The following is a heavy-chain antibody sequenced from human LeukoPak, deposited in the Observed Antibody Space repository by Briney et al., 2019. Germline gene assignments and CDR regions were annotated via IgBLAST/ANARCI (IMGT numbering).Heavy chain of an antibody. Sequence: PGGSLRLSCAASGFTSSSRWMHWVRQVPGKGLVSVSRIESDGRTAYADSVKGRFIISRDNAKNTLYLQMNSLRVEDTAVYYCARDGRGPDYWGQGTLVTVSS. CDR3: ARDGRGPDY. J-gene: IGHJ4*02. CDR1: GFTSSSRW. D-gene: IGHD3/OR15-3a*01. V-gene: IGHV3-74*01. CDR2: IESDGRT.